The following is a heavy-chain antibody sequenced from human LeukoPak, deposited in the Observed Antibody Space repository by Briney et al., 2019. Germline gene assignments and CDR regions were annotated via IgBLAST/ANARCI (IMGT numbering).Heavy chain of an antibody. CDR3: ARAPYDFLTGYSLSWFDP. CDR2: INSDTGNT. CDR1: GYTFTTYA. Sequence: GASVKVSCKASGYTFTTYAIHWVRQAPGQRLEWLGWINSDTGNTKYSQRLQGRVTITRDASAYTAYMELRSLTSADTAVYFCARAPYDFLTGYSLSWFDPWGQGTLVTVSS. J-gene: IGHJ5*02. V-gene: IGHV1-3*04. D-gene: IGHD3-9*01.